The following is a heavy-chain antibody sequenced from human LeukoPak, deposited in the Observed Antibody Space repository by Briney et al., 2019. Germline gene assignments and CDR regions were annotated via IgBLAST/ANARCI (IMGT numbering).Heavy chain of an antibody. D-gene: IGHD1-14*01. V-gene: IGHV1-8*03. CDR3: ARGSQNHWNYYYMDV. J-gene: IGHJ6*03. Sequence: ASVKVSCKASGYTFTSYYMHWVRQATGQGLEWMGWMNPNSGNTGYAQKFQGRVTITRNTSISTAYMELTSLRSEDTAVYYCARGSQNHWNYYYMDVWGKGTTVTASS. CDR1: GYTFTSYY. CDR2: MNPNSGNT.